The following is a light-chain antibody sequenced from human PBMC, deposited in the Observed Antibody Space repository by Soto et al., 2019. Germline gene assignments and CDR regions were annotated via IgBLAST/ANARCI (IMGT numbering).Light chain of an antibody. Sequence: QSVLTQPASVSGSPGQSITISCTGTSSDVGSYNLVSWYRQHPGKAPKLMIYEGSKRPSGVSNRFSGSKSGNTASLTISGLQAEDEADYYCCSYAGSPHVVFGGGTKLTVL. CDR1: SSDVGSYNL. V-gene: IGLV2-23*01. CDR3: CSYAGSPHVV. J-gene: IGLJ2*01. CDR2: EGS.